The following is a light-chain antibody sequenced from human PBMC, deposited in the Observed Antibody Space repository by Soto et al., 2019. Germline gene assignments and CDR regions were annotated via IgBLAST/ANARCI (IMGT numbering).Light chain of an antibody. CDR2: AAS. J-gene: IGKJ5*01. Sequence: EIVLTQSPATLSLSPGERATLSCRASQSVSSYLAGYQQKPGQAPRLLIDAASSRATGSPDMFSGGGAGTDFTLTSSRLEPEDFAVYSCQQYGYATSTFGQGTRLEIK. CDR3: QQYGYATST. V-gene: IGKV3-20*01. CDR1: QSVSSY.